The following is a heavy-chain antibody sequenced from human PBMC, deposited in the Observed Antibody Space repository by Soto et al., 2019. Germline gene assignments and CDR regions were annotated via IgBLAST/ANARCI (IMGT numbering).Heavy chain of an antibody. CDR3: VHDFFGMND. J-gene: IGHJ4*02. CDR1: GFTFTDDY. Sequence: EVQLVESGGGLVQPGGSLRLSCAASGFTFTDDYMDWVRQTQGKGLEWVGRSRNKANSYSTEYAASVKGRFSISRDNSKNSLYLQMNSLKTEDTATSYCVHDFFGMNDWGRGTLVIVSS. CDR2: SRNKANSYST. D-gene: IGHD3-3*01. V-gene: IGHV3-72*01.